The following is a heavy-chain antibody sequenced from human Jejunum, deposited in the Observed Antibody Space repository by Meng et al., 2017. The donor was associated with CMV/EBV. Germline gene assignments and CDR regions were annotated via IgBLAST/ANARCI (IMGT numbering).Heavy chain of an antibody. CDR3: ARAGAFWSGYYTDAFDI. CDR2: ISGSSNYI. J-gene: IGHJ3*02. V-gene: IGHV3-21*01. CDR1: FSDYT. D-gene: IGHD3-3*01. Sequence: FSDYTMNWVRQAPGKGLEWVSSISGSSNYIYYADSLKGRFTISRDNARNSLHLQLNSLRAEDTAVYYCARAGAFWSGYYTDAFDIWGRGTRVTVSS.